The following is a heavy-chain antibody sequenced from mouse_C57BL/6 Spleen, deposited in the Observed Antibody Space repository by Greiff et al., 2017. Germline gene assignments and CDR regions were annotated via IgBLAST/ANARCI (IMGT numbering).Heavy chain of an antibody. CDR1: GFTFSDYY. CDR2: INYDGSST. J-gene: IGHJ1*03. V-gene: IGHV5-16*01. CDR3: ARSHDGYYGWYFDV. D-gene: IGHD2-3*01. Sequence: EVKLMESEGGLVQPGSSMKLSCTASGFTFSDYYMAWVRQVPEKGLEWVANINYDGSSTYYLDSLKSRFIISRDNAKNILYLQMSSLKSEDTATYYCARSHDGYYGWYFDVWGTGTTVTVSS.